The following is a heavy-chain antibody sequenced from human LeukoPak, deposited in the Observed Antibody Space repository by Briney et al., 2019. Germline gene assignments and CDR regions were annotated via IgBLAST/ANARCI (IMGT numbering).Heavy chain of an antibody. Sequence: GASVKVSCKASGYTFTGYYMHWVRQAPGQGLEWMGWISAYNGNTNYAQKLQGRVTMTTDTSTSTAYMELRSLRSDDTAVYYCARDFASPASYDFWSGYIEWGQGTLVTVSS. CDR3: ARDFASPASYDFWSGYIE. CDR1: GYTFTGYY. CDR2: ISAYNGNT. V-gene: IGHV1-18*04. D-gene: IGHD3-3*01. J-gene: IGHJ4*02.